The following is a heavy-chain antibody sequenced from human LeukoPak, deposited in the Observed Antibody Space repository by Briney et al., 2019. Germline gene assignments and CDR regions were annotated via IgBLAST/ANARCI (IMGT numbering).Heavy chain of an antibody. D-gene: IGHD1-1*01. CDR3: AGEGRLSAFDY. V-gene: IGHV4-30-2*01. CDR1: GGSISSGGYS. J-gene: IGHJ4*02. CDR2: IYHSGRT. Sequence: PSEPLSLTCAVSGGSISSGGYSWSWIRQPPGKGLEWIGYIYHSGRTYYNPSLKSRVTISVDRSKNQFSLKLSSVTAADTAVYYCAGEGRLSAFDYWGQGTLVTVSS.